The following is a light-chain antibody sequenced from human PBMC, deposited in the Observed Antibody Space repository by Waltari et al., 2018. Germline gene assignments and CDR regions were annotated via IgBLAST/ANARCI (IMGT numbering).Light chain of an antibody. CDR1: QSVSSW. CDR3: LQYDTNPRT. J-gene: IGKJ1*01. V-gene: IGKV1D-16*01. CDR2: EAS. Sequence: DIQITQSLSSFSASMGTTAYSSCRASQSVSSWLDWYQQKPGKAPKVLIYEASTLQSGVPSRFSGSGSGTEFTLTISSLQPEDFATYYCLQYDTNPRTFGQGTKVEIK.